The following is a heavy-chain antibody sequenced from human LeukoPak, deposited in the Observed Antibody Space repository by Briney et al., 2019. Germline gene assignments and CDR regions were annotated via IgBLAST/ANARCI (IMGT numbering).Heavy chain of an antibody. V-gene: IGHV1-2*02. D-gene: IGHD5-12*01. CDR1: GYSFTGYY. CDR3: ARDCGYDSQRMNYFDY. Sequence: GASVKVSCKASGYSFTGYYLQWVRQAPGQGLEWMGWINPDSGGTNSAQKFQGRVTMTRDTSLTTAYMELGRLKSDDTAVYYCARDCGYDSQRMNYFDYWGQGTLVTVSS. CDR2: INPDSGGT. J-gene: IGHJ4*02.